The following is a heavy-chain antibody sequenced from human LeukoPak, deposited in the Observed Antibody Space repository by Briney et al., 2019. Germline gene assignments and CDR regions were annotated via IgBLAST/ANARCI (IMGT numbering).Heavy chain of an antibody. J-gene: IGHJ1*01. CDR2: INHSGST. CDR1: GGSFSGYY. CDR3: ARGAKQQLVPRAEYFQH. D-gene: IGHD6-13*01. Sequence: SETLPLTCAVYGGSFSGYYWSWIRQPPGKGRGWMGEINHSGSTNYNPSLKSRVTISVDTSKNQFSLKLSSVTAADTAVYYCARGAKQQLVPRAEYFQHWGQGTLVTVSS. V-gene: IGHV4-34*01.